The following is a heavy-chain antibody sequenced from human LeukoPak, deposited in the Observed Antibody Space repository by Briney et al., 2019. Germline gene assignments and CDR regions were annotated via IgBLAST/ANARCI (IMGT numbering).Heavy chain of an antibody. CDR2: ISSSSSTM. CDR1: GFTFSSYG. CDR3: VRCSGGSCYQPLDF. J-gene: IGHJ4*02. V-gene: IGHV3-48*01. D-gene: IGHD2-15*01. Sequence: PGGSLRLSCAASGFTFSSYGMNWVRQAPGKGLEWVSYISSSSSTMYYADSVKGRFTISRDNSKNSLYLQMSSLRAEDTAVYFCVRCSGGSCYQPLDFWGQGTLVTVSS.